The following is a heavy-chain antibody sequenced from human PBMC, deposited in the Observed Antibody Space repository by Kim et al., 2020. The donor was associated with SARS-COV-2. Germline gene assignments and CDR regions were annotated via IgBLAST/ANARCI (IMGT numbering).Heavy chain of an antibody. V-gene: IGHV1-69*04. CDR3: ARGLEMATTQRGLYYFDY. CDR2: IIPILGIA. D-gene: IGHD5-12*01. Sequence: SVKVSCKASGGTFSSYAISWVRQAPGQGLEWMGRIIPILGIANYAQKFQGRVTITADKSTSTAYMELSSLRSEDTAVYYCARGLEMATTQRGLYYFDYWGQGTLVTVSS. J-gene: IGHJ4*02. CDR1: GGTFSSYA.